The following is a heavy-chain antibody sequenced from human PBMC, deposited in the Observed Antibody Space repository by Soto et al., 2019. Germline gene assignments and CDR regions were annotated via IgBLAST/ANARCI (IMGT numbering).Heavy chain of an antibody. CDR2: ISAYNGNT. J-gene: IGHJ6*02. V-gene: IGHV1-18*01. CDR1: GYTFTSYF. CDR3: VRQNYYSGMDV. Sequence: VQLVQSGAEVKKPGASVKVSCKASGYTFTSYFITWVQQAPGQGLEWMGWISAYNGNTNYAQMLQGRVTMTTDTSTATAYMEMTSLRSHDTAVYYCVRQNYYSGMDVWGQGTTVTVSS.